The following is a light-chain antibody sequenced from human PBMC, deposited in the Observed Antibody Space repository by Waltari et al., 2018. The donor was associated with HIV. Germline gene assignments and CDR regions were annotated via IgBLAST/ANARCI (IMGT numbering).Light chain of an antibody. CDR3: QQYYSTPYT. Sequence: DIVMTQSPDSLAVPLGERATITCNSSQTVLYSSNKRNFLSWYQQKPGQPPQPLISWATARDSGVPDRFGGSGSGTDFTLTVSSRQAEDVAFYYCQQYYSTPYTFGRGTKV. V-gene: IGKV4-1*01. CDR2: WAT. CDR1: QTVLYSSNKRNF. J-gene: IGKJ2*01.